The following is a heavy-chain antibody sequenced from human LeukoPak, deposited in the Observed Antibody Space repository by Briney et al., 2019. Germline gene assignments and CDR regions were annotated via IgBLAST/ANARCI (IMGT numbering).Heavy chain of an antibody. V-gene: IGHV4-61*02. J-gene: IGHJ4*02. Sequence: PSETLSLTCTVSGGSISSGSYYWSWIRQPAGKGLEWIGRIYTSGSTNYNPSLKSRVTISVDTSKNQFSLKLSSVTAADTAVYYCARDQATIILGYFDYWGQGTLVTVSS. CDR2: IYTSGST. CDR3: ARDQATIILGYFDY. D-gene: IGHD1-26*01. CDR1: GGSISSGSYY.